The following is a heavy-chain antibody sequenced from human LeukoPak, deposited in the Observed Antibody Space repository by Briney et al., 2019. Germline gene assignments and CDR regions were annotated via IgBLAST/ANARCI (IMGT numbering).Heavy chain of an antibody. CDR1: GFTFSSYE. CDR2: ISGSSSTI. Sequence: GGSLRLSCAASGFTFSSYEMNWVRQAPGKGLEWVSYISGSSSTIYYADSVKGRFPISRDNAKNSLYLQMNSLRAEDTAVYYCAKVFSIPMPMDVWGKGTTVTVPS. CDR3: AKVFSIPMPMDV. V-gene: IGHV3-48*01. J-gene: IGHJ6*03. D-gene: IGHD3-10*01.